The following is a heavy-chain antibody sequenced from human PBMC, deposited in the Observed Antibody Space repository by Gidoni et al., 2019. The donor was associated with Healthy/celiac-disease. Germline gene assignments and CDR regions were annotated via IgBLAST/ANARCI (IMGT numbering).Heavy chain of an antibody. Sequence: QVQLVESGGGVVQPGRSLRLSCAASGFTCSSYAMHGVRQAPGKGLEWLAVISYSGSNKYYADSVKGRFTISRDNSKNTLYLQMNSLRAEDTAVYYCARDACTGGVCYTGYYYYYGMDVWGQGTTVTVSS. CDR1: GFTCSSYA. CDR2: ISYSGSNK. V-gene: IGHV3-30-3*01. D-gene: IGHD2-8*02. J-gene: IGHJ6*02. CDR3: ARDACTGGVCYTGYYYYYGMDV.